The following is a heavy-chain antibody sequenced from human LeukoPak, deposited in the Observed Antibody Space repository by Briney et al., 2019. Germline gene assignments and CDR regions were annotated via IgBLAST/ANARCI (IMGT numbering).Heavy chain of an antibody. CDR2: IIPIFGTA. J-gene: IGHJ4*02. V-gene: IGHV1-69*05. D-gene: IGHD6-13*01. CDR1: GGTVSSYA. Sequence: ASVKVSCKASGGTVSSYAISWVRQAPGQGLEWMGRIIPIFGTANSAQKFQGRVTITTDESTSTAYMELSSLRSEDTAVYYCAREEAAAALPFDYWGQGTLVTVSS. CDR3: AREEAAAALPFDY.